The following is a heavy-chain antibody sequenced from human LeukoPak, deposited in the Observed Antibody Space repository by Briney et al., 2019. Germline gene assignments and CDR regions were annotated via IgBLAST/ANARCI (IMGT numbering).Heavy chain of an antibody. CDR1: GFTFSSYS. CDR3: ARGRNWNLEGMDV. Sequence: GGSLRLSCAASGFTFSSYSMNWVRQAPGKGLEWVSSISSISSYIYYADSVKGRFTISRDNAKNSLYLQMNSLRAEDSAVYYCARGRNWNLEGMDVWGQGTTVTVSS. J-gene: IGHJ6*02. CDR2: ISSISSYI. D-gene: IGHD1-20*01. V-gene: IGHV3-21*01.